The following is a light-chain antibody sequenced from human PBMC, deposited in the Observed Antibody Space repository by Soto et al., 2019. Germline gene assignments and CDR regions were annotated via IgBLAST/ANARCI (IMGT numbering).Light chain of an antibody. CDR1: QSLLNSNGYNY. V-gene: IGKV2-28*01. CDR2: LGS. J-gene: IGKJ4*01. CDR3: GRGLATPLT. Sequence: IVLTQSPLSLPVTPGEPASIPCRSSQSLLNSNGYNYLDWYLQKPGQSPQVLIYLGSNRASGVPDRFSGSGSGTDFTLKISRVEDEDVGVYSCGRGLATPLTLYVGTKVDIK.